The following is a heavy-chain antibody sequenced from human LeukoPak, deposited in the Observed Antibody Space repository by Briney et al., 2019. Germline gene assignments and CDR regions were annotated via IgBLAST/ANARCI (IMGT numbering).Heavy chain of an antibody. D-gene: IGHD3-22*01. CDR1: GFTFSSYS. Sequence: NSGGSLRLSCAASGFTFSSYSMNWVRQAPGKGLEWVSCISSSSSYIYYADSVKGRFTISRDNAKNSLYLQMNSLRAEDTAVYYCAKAPRRLNYYDSSGYYHYYFDYWGQGTLVTVSS. CDR2: ISSSSSYI. CDR3: AKAPRRLNYYDSSGYYHYYFDY. J-gene: IGHJ4*02. V-gene: IGHV3-21*04.